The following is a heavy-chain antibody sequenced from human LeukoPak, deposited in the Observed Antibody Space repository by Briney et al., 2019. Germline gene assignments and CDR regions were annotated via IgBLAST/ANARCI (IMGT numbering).Heavy chain of an antibody. CDR2: IKEDGSEK. Sequence: GGSLRLSCAASGFTFSNYWMSWIRQAPGKGLEWVANIKEDGSEKYYVDSVTGRFTSSRDNANNSLHLQMNTLRAGDTAVYYCSRFIHRSGWYEYFQHWGQGTLVTVSS. V-gene: IGHV3-7*01. D-gene: IGHD6-19*01. CDR3: SRFIHRSGWYEYFQH. CDR1: GFTFSNYW. J-gene: IGHJ1*01.